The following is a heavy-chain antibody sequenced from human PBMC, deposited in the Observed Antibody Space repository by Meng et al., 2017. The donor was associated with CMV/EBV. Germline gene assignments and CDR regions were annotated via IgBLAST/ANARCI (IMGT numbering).Heavy chain of an antibody. CDR2: IYTSGST. CDR1: GGSISSSY. J-gene: IGHJ5*02. CDR3: ARDLMNCSSTSCANWFDP. Sequence: LQESGPGLVKPSETLSLTCTVSGGSISSSYWSWIRQPAGKGLEWIGRIYTSGSTNYNPSLKSRVTMSVDTSKNQFSLKLSSVTAADTAVYYCARDLMNCSSTSCANWFDPWGQGTLVTVSS. V-gene: IGHV4-4*07. D-gene: IGHD2-2*01.